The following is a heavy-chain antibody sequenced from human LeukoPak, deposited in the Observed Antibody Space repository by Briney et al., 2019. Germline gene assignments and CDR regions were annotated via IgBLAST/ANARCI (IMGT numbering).Heavy chain of an antibody. Sequence: GESLKISCTGSGYPFNKYWIAWVRQMPGKGLEWMGIIYPGDSHSAYSPSFQGQVTFSADKSINTAYLQWSSLKASDTAMYFCARLSSSRDQRSDYWGQGTLVTVSS. J-gene: IGHJ4*02. D-gene: IGHD6-13*01. CDR2: IYPGDSHS. V-gene: IGHV5-51*01. CDR1: GYPFNKYW. CDR3: ARLSSSRDQRSDY.